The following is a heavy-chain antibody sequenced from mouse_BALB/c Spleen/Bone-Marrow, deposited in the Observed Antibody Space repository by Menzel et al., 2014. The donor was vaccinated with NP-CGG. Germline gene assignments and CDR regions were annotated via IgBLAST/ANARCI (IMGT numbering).Heavy chain of an antibody. CDR3: ARDYGNLYYFDY. CDR2: ISCYNGAT. J-gene: IGHJ2*01. CDR1: GYSFTGYY. Sequence: LVKTGASVKISCKASGYSFTGYYMHWVKQSHGKSLEWIGYISCYNGATSYNQKFKGKATFTVDISSSTAYMQFNSLTSEDSAVYYCARDYGNLYYFDYWGQGTTLTVSS. V-gene: IGHV1S34*01. D-gene: IGHD2-1*01.